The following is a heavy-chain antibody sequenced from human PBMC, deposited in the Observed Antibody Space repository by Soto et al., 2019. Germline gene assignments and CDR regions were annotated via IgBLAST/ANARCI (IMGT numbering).Heavy chain of an antibody. V-gene: IGHV6-1*01. J-gene: IGHJ5*02. CDR1: GDSFSSNIAA. Sequence: LSLTCVISGDSFSSNIAAWNWIRQSPSRGLEWLGRTYYRSKWYYDYSVSMRSRITINSDTSKNQFSLQLTSVTPEDTAVYFCARDPDNWFDPWGQGSLVTGSS. CDR3: ARDPDNWFDP. CDR2: TYYRSKWYY.